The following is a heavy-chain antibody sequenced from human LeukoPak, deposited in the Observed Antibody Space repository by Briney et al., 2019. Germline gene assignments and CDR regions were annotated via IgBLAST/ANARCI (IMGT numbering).Heavy chain of an antibody. CDR3: ARDGYCSGGSCQEDAFDI. V-gene: IGHV4-61*01. CDR1: GGSISSSSYY. CDR2: IYYSGST. Sequence: PSETLFLTYTVSGGSISSSSYYWSWIRQPPGKGLEWIGYIYYSGSTNYNPSLKSRVTISVDTSKNQFSLKLSSVTAADTAVYYCARDGYCSGGSCQEDAFDIWGQGTMVTVSS. J-gene: IGHJ3*02. D-gene: IGHD2-15*01.